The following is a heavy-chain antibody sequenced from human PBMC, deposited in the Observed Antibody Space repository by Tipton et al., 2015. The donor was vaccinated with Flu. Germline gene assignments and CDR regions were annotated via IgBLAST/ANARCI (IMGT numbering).Heavy chain of an antibody. J-gene: IGHJ3*02. CDR3: ARDQRGEGRYFDWPTLDAFDI. CDR1: GYTFTSYG. V-gene: IGHV1-18*04. CDR2: ISAYNGNT. Sequence: QLVQSGAEVKKPGASVKVSCKASGYTFTSYGISWVRQAPGQGLEWMGWISAYNGNTNYAQKLQGRVTMTTDTSTSTAYMELRSLRSDDTAVYYCARDQRGEGRYFDWPTLDAFDIWGQGTMVTVSS. D-gene: IGHD3-9*01.